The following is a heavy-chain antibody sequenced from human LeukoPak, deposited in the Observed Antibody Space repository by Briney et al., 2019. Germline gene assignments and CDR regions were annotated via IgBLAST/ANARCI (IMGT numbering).Heavy chain of an antibody. CDR2: ISYDGSNK. Sequence: GGSLRLSCAASGFTFSSYAMHWVRQAPGKGLEWVAVISYDGSNKYYADSVKGRFTISRDNSKNTLYLQMNSLRAEDTAVYYCARDRGGASLDYWGQGTLVTVSS. CDR3: ARDRGGASLDY. D-gene: IGHD3-16*01. CDR1: GFTFSSYA. J-gene: IGHJ4*02. V-gene: IGHV3-30-3*01.